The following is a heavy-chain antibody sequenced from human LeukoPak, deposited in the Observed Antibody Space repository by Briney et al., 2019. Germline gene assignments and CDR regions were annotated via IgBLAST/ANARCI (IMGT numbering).Heavy chain of an antibody. J-gene: IGHJ4*02. CDR1: GYSFTSYW. D-gene: IGHD3-16*02. CDR2: IYPGDSDT. CDR3: ARLKSDYVWGSYRYTATYFDY. V-gene: IGHV5-51*01. Sequence: GESPKISCKGSGYSFTSYWIGWVRQMPGKGLEWMGIIYPGDSDTRYSPSFQGQVTISADKSISTAYLQWSSLKASDTAMYYCARLKSDYVWGSYRYTATYFDYWGQGTLVTVSS.